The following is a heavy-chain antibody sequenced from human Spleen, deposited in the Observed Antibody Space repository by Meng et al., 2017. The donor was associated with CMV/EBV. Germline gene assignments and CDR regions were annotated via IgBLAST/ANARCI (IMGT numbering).Heavy chain of an antibody. CDR2: ISGSGGST. CDR1: GFTFSSYV. CDR3: AKDDYQLLFIYDY. V-gene: IGHV3-23*01. J-gene: IGHJ4*02. Sequence: GESLKISCAASGFTFSSYVMSWVRQAPGKGLEWVSAISGSGGSTYYADSVKGRFTISRDNSKNTLYLQMNSLRAEDTAVYHCAKDDYQLLFIYDYWGQGTLVTVSS. D-gene: IGHD2-2*01.